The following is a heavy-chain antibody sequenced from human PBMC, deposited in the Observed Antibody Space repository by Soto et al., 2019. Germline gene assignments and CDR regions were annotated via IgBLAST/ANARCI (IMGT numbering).Heavy chain of an antibody. J-gene: IGHJ4*02. D-gene: IGHD6-13*01. CDR1: GGSPSRGGYF. Sequence: SEALCLTCTVSGGSPSRGGYFLSWVRQHPGKGLGWIGYIYYSGSTYYNPSLKSRVTISVDTSKNQFSLKLSSVTAADTAVYYCARGGAAAATTRQRTSEDYWGQGTLVTVSS. CDR2: IYYSGST. CDR3: ARGGAAAATTRQRTSEDY. V-gene: IGHV4-31*03.